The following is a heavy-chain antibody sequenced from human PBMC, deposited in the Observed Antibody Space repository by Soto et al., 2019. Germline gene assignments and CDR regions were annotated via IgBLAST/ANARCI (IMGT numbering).Heavy chain of an antibody. J-gene: IGHJ4*02. CDR1: GCSISSSSYY. CDR3: ARKLEDDFGSGYLDDSDY. D-gene: IGHD3-3*01. CDR2: IYYSGST. Sequence: SETLSLTCTVSGCSISSSSYYWCWILQPPGKGLEWIGSIYYSGSTYYNPSLKSRVTISVDTSKNQFSLKLSSVTAADTAVYYCARKLEDDFGSGYLDDSDYWGQGTLVTVAS. V-gene: IGHV4-39*01.